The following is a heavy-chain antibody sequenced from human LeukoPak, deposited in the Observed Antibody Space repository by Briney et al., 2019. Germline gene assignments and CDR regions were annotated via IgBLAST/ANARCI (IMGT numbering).Heavy chain of an antibody. J-gene: IGHJ6*03. Sequence: GGSLRLSCAASGFTFSRYWMSWVRQAPGKGLEWVANIKQDGREKYYVDSVKGRFTISRDNAKKSLYLQMNSLRAEDTAVYYCAKDATAVPGTVYMDVWGKGTTVTVSS. CDR1: GFTFSRYW. V-gene: IGHV3-7*01. D-gene: IGHD6-13*01. CDR3: AKDATAVPGTVYMDV. CDR2: IKQDGREK.